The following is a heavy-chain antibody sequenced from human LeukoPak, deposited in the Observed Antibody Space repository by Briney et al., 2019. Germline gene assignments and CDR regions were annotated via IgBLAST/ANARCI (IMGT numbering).Heavy chain of an antibody. CDR1: GYTFTGYY. D-gene: IGHD6-19*01. J-gene: IGHJ5*02. CDR2: INPNSGGT. Sequence: GASVKVSCKASGYTFTGYYMHWLRQAPGQGLEWMGWINPNSGGTNYAQKFQGRVTMTRDTSISTAYMELSRLRSDDTAVYYCARSIAVAQYNWFDPWGQGTLVTVSS. V-gene: IGHV1-2*02. CDR3: ARSIAVAQYNWFDP.